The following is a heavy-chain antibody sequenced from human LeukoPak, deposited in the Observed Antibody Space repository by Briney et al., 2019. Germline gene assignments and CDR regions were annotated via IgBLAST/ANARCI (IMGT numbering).Heavy chain of an antibody. D-gene: IGHD5-12*01. CDR2: ISSGSNTR. CDR1: GTTFDRYS. Sequence: GSLRLSCVAYGTTFDRYSMDWVRQAPGKGLEWVSYISSGSNTRLDAESVKGRFTISRDNSNESLFLQMNSLRAEDSAVYYCARERYLPSGGYYYMDVWGKGTTVTVSS. V-gene: IGHV3-48*04. J-gene: IGHJ6*03. CDR3: ARERYLPSGGYYYMDV.